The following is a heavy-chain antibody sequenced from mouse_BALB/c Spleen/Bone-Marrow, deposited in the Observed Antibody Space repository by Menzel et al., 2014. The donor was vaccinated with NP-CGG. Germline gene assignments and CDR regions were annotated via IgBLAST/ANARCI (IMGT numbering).Heavy chain of an antibody. V-gene: IGHV5-9-2*01. Sequence: EVKLMESGGGLVKSGGSLKLSCAASGFTFSNYGMSWVRQTPEKRLEWVATISGGGGYTFYSDSVKGRFTISRDNAKNNLYLQLSSLRSEDTAVYYCASHAYYDQTEVSFVYWGQGTLVAVSA. CDR1: GFTFSNYG. D-gene: IGHD2-4*01. J-gene: IGHJ3*01. CDR2: ISGGGGYT. CDR3: ASHAYYDQTEVSFVY.